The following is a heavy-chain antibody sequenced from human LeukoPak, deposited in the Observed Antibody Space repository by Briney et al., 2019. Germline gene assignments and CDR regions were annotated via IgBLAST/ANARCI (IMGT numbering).Heavy chain of an antibody. V-gene: IGHV3-30*18. CDR3: AKDPGRDGYNGFDY. CDR2: ISYDGSNK. J-gene: IGHJ4*02. D-gene: IGHD5-24*01. Sequence: GGSLRLSCAASGFTFSSYGMHWVRQAPGKGLEWVAVISYDGSNKYYADSVKGRFTISRDNSKNTLYLQMNSLRAEDTAVCYCAKDPGRDGYNGFDYWGQGALVTVSS. CDR1: GFTFSSYG.